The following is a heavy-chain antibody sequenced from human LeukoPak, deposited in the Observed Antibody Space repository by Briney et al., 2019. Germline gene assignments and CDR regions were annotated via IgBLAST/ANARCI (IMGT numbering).Heavy chain of an antibody. J-gene: IGHJ4*02. CDR2: ISYDGSNK. CDR1: GFTFSSYA. V-gene: IGHV3-30-3*01. Sequence: GRSLRLFCAASGFTFSSYAMHWVRQAPGKGLEWVAVISYDGSNKYYADSVKGRFTISRDNSKNTLYLQMNSLRAEDTAVYYCARDSGTMVRGVIVWYFDYWGQGTLVTVSS. D-gene: IGHD3-10*01. CDR3: ARDSGTMVRGVIVWYFDY.